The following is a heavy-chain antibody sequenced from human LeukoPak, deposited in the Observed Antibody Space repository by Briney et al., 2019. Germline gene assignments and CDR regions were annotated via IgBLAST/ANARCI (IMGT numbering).Heavy chain of an antibody. D-gene: IGHD3-3*01. CDR2: IYYSGST. V-gene: IGHV4-34*01. CDR3: ASTFHDFWSGYSWFDP. CDR1: GGSFSGYY. J-gene: IGHJ5*02. Sequence: PSETLSLTCAVYGGSFSGYYWSWIRQPPGKGLEWIGSIYYSGSTYYNPSLKSRVTISVDTSKNQFSLKLSSVTAADTAVYYCASTFHDFWSGYSWFDPWGQGTLVTVSS.